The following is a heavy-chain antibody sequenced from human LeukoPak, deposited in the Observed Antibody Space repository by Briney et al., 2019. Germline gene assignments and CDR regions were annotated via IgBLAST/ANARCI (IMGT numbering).Heavy chain of an antibody. V-gene: IGHV4-31*03. J-gene: IGHJ6*02. CDR2: IYYSGST. D-gene: IGHD3-10*01. Sequence: SQTLSLTCTVSGGSISRGGYYWSWLRQHPGKGLEWIVYIYYSGSTYYNPSLKSRFTISVDTSKNQFSLKLSSVTAADTAVYYCARDRLYYGSGSYLSYYYGMDVWGQGTTVTVSS. CDR3: ARDRLYYGSGSYLSYYYGMDV. CDR1: GGSISRGGYY.